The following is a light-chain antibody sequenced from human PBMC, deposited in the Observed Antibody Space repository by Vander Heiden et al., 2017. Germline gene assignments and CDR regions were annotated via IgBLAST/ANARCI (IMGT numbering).Light chain of an antibody. CDR2: DAS. V-gene: IGKV1-33*01. Sequence: DFQMPQFPSALSASVGDRVTITCQASQDISNYLNWYQQKPGKAPKLLIYDASNFETGVPSRFSGSGSGTDFTFTISSLQPEDIGTYSCQQYENLLLTFGGGTKVEIK. CDR3: QQYENLLLT. J-gene: IGKJ4*01. CDR1: QDISNY.